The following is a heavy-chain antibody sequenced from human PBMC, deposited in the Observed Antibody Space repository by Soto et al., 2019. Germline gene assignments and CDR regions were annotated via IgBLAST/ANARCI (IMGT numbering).Heavy chain of an antibody. CDR3: AKEGTSGLYYFDY. J-gene: IGHJ4*02. Sequence: EVQLLESGGGLVQPGGSLRLSCAASEFTFSNYAMNCVRQAPGKGLEWVSTISGSGGSPYYADSVKGRFTISRDNSKNTLYRQMNSLRAGDSAIYYCAKEGTSGLYYFDYWGQGTLVTVSS. CDR1: EFTFSNYA. CDR2: ISGSGGSP. D-gene: IGHD6-19*01. V-gene: IGHV3-23*01.